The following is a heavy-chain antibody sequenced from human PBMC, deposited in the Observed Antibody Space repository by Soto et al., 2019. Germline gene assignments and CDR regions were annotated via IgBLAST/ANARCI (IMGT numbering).Heavy chain of an antibody. CDR3: ARDVGGINYDYDY. CDR1: GFTFTYYF. CDR2: INPKTGDT. J-gene: IGHJ4*02. Sequence: GASVKVSCKASGFTFTYYFIHWVRQAPGQGLEWMGWINPKTGDTSYPQRFQDRVTMTRDTSISTAYMELTRLRSDDTAVYFCARDVGGINYDYDYWGQGILVTVSS. V-gene: IGHV1-2*02. D-gene: IGHD1-26*01.